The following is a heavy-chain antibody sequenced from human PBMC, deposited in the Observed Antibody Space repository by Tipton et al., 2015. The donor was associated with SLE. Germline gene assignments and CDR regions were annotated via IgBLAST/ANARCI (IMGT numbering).Heavy chain of an antibody. CDR2: AYYSGST. CDR1: GGSISPHY. J-gene: IGHJ3*02. Sequence: TLSLTCTVAGGSISPHYWSWVRQPPGKGLEWIGYAYYSGSTMYNSSLRSRVTMAVDTSKNKFSLRMSSVTAADTAVYYCARTRDYDFWGHRLPEAFDIWGQGTKVTVSS. V-gene: IGHV4-59*08. D-gene: IGHD3-3*01. CDR3: ARTRDYDFWGHRLPEAFDI.